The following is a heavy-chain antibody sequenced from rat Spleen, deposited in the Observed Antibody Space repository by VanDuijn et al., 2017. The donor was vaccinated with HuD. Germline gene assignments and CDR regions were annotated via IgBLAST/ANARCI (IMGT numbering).Heavy chain of an antibody. D-gene: IGHD1-11*01. V-gene: IGHV5-7*01. Sequence: EVQLVESGGGLVQPGRSLKLSCAASGFTFSDYYMAWVRQAPTKGLEWVATISYDGSSTYYRDPVKGRFTISRDNAENTVYLQMNSLRSEDTATYYCAKDREGGYAFDYWGQGVMVTVSS. CDR1: GFTFSDYY. CDR3: AKDREGGYAFDY. J-gene: IGHJ2*01. CDR2: ISYDGSST.